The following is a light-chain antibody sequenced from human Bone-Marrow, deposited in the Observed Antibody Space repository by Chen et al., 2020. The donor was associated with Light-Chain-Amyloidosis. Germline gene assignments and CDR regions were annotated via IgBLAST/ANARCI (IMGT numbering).Light chain of an antibody. CDR1: QSISSN. J-gene: IGKJ2*01. V-gene: IGKV3-15*01. CDR2: HTS. CDR3: QQYDDWHPLT. Sequence: EIVMTQSPATLSVSAGERATLSCRASQSISSNLAWYQQKPGQAPRLLIYHTSIRATGVPASFSGSGSGTEFSLTIIGLQSADFAVYYCQQYDDWHPLTFGQGTKLDIK.